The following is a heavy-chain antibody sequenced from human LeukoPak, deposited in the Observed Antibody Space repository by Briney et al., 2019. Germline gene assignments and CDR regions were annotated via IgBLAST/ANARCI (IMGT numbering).Heavy chain of an antibody. CDR1: GYSFTSYW. D-gene: IGHD2-15*01. CDR3: ARQEYCSGGSCYTWFDP. CDR2: IYPADSDI. J-gene: IGHJ5*02. V-gene: IGHV5-51*01. Sequence: GESLKISCKGSGYSFTSYWIGWVRQMPGKGLGWMGIIYPADSDIRYSPSFQGQVTISADKSISTAYLQWSSLKASDTAIYYCARQEYCSGGSCYTWFDPWGQGTLVIVSS.